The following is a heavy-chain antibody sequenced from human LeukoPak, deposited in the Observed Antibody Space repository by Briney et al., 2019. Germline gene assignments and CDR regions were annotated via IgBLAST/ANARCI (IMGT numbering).Heavy chain of an antibody. V-gene: IGHV3-7*01. D-gene: IGHD3-10*01. CDR1: GFTFSTYW. J-gene: IGHJ4*02. CDR2: IKQDGSET. Sequence: GGSLRLSCAASGFTFSTYWMSWVRQTPGKGLEWVANIKQDGSETYYVDSMRGRFTISRDNAKNSLYLQMNGLRAEDTAVYYCAGDRGADRFDYWGQGTLVTVSS. CDR3: AGDRGADRFDY.